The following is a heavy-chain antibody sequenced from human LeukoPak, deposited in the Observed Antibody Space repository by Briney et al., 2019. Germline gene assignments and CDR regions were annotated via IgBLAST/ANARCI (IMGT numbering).Heavy chain of an antibody. CDR1: GFSVHTYD. D-gene: IGHD2/OR15-2a*01. Sequence: GGSLRLSCAASGFSVHTYDMHWVRQAPAEGPEWIAYFGISGIIYYADSVRGRFTISRDSAKNSLFLQMNSLRVDDTAIYYCAGYGFYPYWGQGTPVIVSS. CDR2: FGISGII. V-gene: IGHV3-48*01. J-gene: IGHJ4*02. CDR3: AGYGFYPY.